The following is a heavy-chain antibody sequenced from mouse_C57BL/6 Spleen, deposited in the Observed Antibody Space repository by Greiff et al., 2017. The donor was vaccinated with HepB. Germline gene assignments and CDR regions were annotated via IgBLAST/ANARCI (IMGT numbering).Heavy chain of an antibody. CDR2: IDPSDSYT. CDR3: ARCITTVVAPFDY. Sequence: QVQLQQPGAELVKPGASVKLSCKASGYTFTSYWMQWVKQRPGQGLEWIGEIDPSDSYTNYNQKFKGKATLTVDTSSSTAYMQLSSLTSEDSAVYYCARCITTVVAPFDYWGQGTTLTVSS. J-gene: IGHJ2*01. CDR1: GYTFTSYW. V-gene: IGHV1-50*01. D-gene: IGHD1-1*01.